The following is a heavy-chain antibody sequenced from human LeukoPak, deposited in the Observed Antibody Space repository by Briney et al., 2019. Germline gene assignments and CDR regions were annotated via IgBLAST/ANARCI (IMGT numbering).Heavy chain of an antibody. V-gene: IGHV3-30*18. D-gene: IGHD3-16*01. CDR2: ISYDGSNK. CDR1: GFTFSSYG. CDR3: AKLYVARDDAFDI. Sequence: GGSLRLSCAASGFTFSSYGMHWVRQAPGKGLEWVAVISYDGSNKYYADSVKGRFTISRDNSKNTLYLQMNSLRAEDTAVYYCAKLYVARDDAFDIWGQGTMVTVSS. J-gene: IGHJ3*02.